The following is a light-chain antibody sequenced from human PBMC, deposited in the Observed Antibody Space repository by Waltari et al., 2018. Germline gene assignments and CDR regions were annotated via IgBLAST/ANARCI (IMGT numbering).Light chain of an antibody. CDR1: QSISNW. CDR2: KAS. Sequence: DIQMTQSPSTLSASVGDRVTITCRASQSISNWLAWYQQKPGKATKLLIYKASTLESGVPSRFSGSGSGTEFTLTISSLQPDDCATYYCQQYNSYSLLTFGGGTKVEIK. J-gene: IGKJ4*01. V-gene: IGKV1-5*03. CDR3: QQYNSYSLLT.